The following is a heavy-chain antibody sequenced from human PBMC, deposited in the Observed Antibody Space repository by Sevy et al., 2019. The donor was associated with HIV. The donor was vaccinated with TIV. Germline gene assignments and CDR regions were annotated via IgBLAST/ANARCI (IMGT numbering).Heavy chain of an antibody. V-gene: IGHV3-7*01. CDR1: GFTFSDYW. CDR2: INRDGSGK. J-gene: IGHJ4*02. Sequence: GGSLRLSCEASGFTFSDYWMTWVRQAPGKGLEWVASINRDGSGKYYVDSVKGRFIISRNNVKKSLVLQMNTLRVEDTAVYYCLRGGGGYWGQETLVTVSS. D-gene: IGHD5-12*01. CDR3: LRGGGGY.